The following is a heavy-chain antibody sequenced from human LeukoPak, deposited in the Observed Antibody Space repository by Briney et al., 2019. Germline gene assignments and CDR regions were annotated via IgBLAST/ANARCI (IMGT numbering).Heavy chain of an antibody. D-gene: IGHD2-2*01. V-gene: IGHV3-23*01. CDR1: GFTFSSYA. J-gene: IGHJ4*02. Sequence: TGGSLRLSCAASGFTFSSYAMSWVRQAPGKGLEWVSAISGSGGSTYYADSVKGRFTISRDNSKKTLYLQMNSLRAEDTAVYYCTRTRGCSSTSCCADYWGQGTLVTVSS. CDR2: ISGSGGST. CDR3: TRTRGCSSTSCCADY.